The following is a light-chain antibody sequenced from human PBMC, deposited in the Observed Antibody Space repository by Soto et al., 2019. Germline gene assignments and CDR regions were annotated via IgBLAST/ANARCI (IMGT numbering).Light chain of an antibody. Sequence: DIQMTQSPSSLSASVGDRVTITCRASQSISSYLNWYQQKPGKAPKILIYAASSLQSGVPSRFSGSGSGTDFTLTISSLQPEDFVSYYCQQSYGTLITFGQGTRLEIK. V-gene: IGKV1-39*01. CDR3: QQSYGTLIT. CDR2: AAS. J-gene: IGKJ5*01. CDR1: QSISSY.